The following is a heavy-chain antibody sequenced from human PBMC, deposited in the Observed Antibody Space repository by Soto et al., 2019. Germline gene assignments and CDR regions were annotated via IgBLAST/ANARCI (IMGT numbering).Heavy chain of an antibody. CDR2: IIPIFGTA. Sequence: QVQLVQSGAEVKKPGSSVKVSCKASGGTFSSYAISWVRQAPGQGLEWMGGIIPIFGTANYALKFQGRFTITADESTSTAYRELSSLRSEDTAGYYCARTSSRQVAAAGNLRHYYYGMDVWGQGTTVTVSS. CDR1: GGTFSSYA. CDR3: ARTSSRQVAAAGNLRHYYYGMDV. J-gene: IGHJ6*02. D-gene: IGHD6-13*01. V-gene: IGHV1-69*01.